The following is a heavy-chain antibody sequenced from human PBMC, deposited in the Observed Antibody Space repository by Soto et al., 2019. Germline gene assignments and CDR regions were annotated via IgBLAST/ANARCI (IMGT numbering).Heavy chain of an antibody. CDR2: ISYDGSNK. Sequence: GSLRLSCAASGFTFSSYAMHWVRQAPGKGLEWVAVISYDGSNKYYADSVKGRFTISRDNSKNTLYLQMNSLRAEDTAVYYCARDEGGYSYGQHYYYYGMDVWGQGTTVTVSS. D-gene: IGHD5-18*01. CDR1: GFTFSSYA. V-gene: IGHV3-30-3*01. CDR3: ARDEGGYSYGQHYYYYGMDV. J-gene: IGHJ6*02.